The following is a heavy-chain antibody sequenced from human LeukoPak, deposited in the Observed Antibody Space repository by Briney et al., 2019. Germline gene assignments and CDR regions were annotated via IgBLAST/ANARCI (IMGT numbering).Heavy chain of an antibody. J-gene: IGHJ6*03. V-gene: IGHV3-11*04. CDR2: ISGSGSTI. CDR3: ASGAFGITLVRGVNYYYYYMDV. CDR1: GFTFSDYY. Sequence: GGSLRLSCAAFGFTFSDYYLSWIRQAPGKGLEWVSYISGSGSTIYYADSVKGRFTISRDNAKNSLYLQMNSLRAQDTAVYYCASGAFGITLVRGVNYYYYYMDVWGKGTTVTVSS. D-gene: IGHD3-10*01.